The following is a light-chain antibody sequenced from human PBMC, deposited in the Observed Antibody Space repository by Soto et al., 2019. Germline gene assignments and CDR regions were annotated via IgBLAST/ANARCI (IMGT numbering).Light chain of an antibody. CDR2: DVS. CDR3: SSYTSSSTYV. V-gene: IGLV2-14*01. J-gene: IGLJ1*01. CDR1: SGDVGGYNY. Sequence: QSALTQPASVSGSPGQPITISCTGTSGDVGGYNYVSWYQQHPGKAPKLMIYDVSNRPSGVSNRFSGSKSGNTASLTISGLQAGDEADYYCSSYTSSSTYVFGTGTRSRS.